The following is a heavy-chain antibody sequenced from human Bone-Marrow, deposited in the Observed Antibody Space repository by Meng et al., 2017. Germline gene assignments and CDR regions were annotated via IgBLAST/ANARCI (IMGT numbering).Heavy chain of an antibody. V-gene: IGHV4-34*01. D-gene: IGHD3-22*01. CDR2: INHSGST. CDR1: GGSFSCYY. CDR3: ARVGVVVITPNWFDP. J-gene: IGHJ5*02. Sequence: VALALWGAGLLKPSETLSLICAVYGGSFSCYYWSLIRQPPGKGLEWSGEINHSGSTNYNPSLKSRVTISVDTSKNQFSLKLSSVTAADTAVYYCARVGVVVITPNWFDPWGQGTLVTVSS.